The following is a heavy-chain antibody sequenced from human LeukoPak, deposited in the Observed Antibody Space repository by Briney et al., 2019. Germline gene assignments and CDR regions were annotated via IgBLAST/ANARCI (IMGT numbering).Heavy chain of an antibody. D-gene: IGHD3-16*01. Sequence: GGSLRLSCAASGFTFSTYEMNWVRQAPGKGLELVSYISSGGSSIYYTDSVKGRFTISRDNSKNTQSLQMNSLRAEDTAVYYCAKDDDWGRYKHWGQGTLVTVSS. J-gene: IGHJ1*01. V-gene: IGHV3-48*03. CDR3: AKDDDWGRYKH. CDR2: ISSGGSSI. CDR1: GFTFSTYE.